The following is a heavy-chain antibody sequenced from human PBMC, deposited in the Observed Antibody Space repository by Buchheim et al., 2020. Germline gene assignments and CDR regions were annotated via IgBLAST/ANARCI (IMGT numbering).Heavy chain of an antibody. D-gene: IGHD2/OR15-2a*01. Sequence: QVQLQESGPGLVKPSDTLSLTCAVSGYSISSGCWWGWIRQPPGKGLEWIAYINYSGITYYTPSLRSRVTMSVDTSKNQLSLKLSSVTAVDTAVYYCARLVNRRREYDYWGQGTL. J-gene: IGHJ4*02. V-gene: IGHV4-28*01. CDR3: ARLVNRRREYDY. CDR2: INYSGIT. CDR1: GYSISSGCW.